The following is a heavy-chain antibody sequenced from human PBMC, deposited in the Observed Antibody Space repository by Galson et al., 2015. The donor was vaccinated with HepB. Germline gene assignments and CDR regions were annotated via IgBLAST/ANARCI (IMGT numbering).Heavy chain of an antibody. J-gene: IGHJ3*02. Sequence: SLRLSCAASGFTFSSYSMNWVRQAPGKGLEWVSYISSSSSTIYYADSVKGRFTISRDNAKNSLYLQMNSLRDEDTAVYYCARPADDFWSGYYPCCAFDIWGQGTMVTVSS. D-gene: IGHD3-3*01. CDR3: ARPADDFWSGYYPCCAFDI. CDR1: GFTFSSYS. CDR2: ISSSSSTI. V-gene: IGHV3-48*02.